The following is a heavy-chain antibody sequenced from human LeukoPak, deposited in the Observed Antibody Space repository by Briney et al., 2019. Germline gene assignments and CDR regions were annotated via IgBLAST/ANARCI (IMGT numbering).Heavy chain of an antibody. V-gene: IGHV3-23*01. CDR3: AKYLRAARRIFDY. CDR2: ISSDGVTT. D-gene: IGHD6-13*01. J-gene: IGHJ4*02. Sequence: GGSLRLSCAASGLTFSNYAMTWVRQTPGKGLEWVSSISSDGVTTSYADSVKGRFTISRDNSRNTLYSQMNSLRAEDTAIYYCAKYLRAARRIFDYWGQGTLVTVSS. CDR1: GLTFSNYA.